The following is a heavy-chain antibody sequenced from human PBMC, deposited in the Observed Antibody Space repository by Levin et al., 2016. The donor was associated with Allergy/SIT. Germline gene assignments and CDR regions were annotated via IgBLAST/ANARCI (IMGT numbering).Heavy chain of an antibody. V-gene: IGHV1-18*01. CDR2: ISAYNGNT. CDR3: ARPRWYSSTWYWFDP. J-gene: IGHJ5*02. Sequence: ASVKVSCKASGYTFTSYGISWVRQAPGQGLEWMGWISAYNGNTNYAQKLQGRVTMTTDTSTSTAYMELRSLRSDDTAVYYCARPRWYSSTWYWFDPWGQGTLVTVSS. D-gene: IGHD6-13*01. CDR1: GYTFTSYG.